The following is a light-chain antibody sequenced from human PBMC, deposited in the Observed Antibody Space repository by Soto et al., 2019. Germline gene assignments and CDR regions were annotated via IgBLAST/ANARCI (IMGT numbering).Light chain of an antibody. V-gene: IGKV1-39*01. J-gene: IGKJ5*01. CDR3: EQTYSTPVT. Sequence: DIQVTQSPSSLSASVGGRVTITCRTSQNINIFLNWYQQKPGKAPKLLIYAASSVQSGVPLRFSGTGSGTDFTLTISSLQPEDFATYYCEQTYSTPVTFGQGTRLEIK. CDR1: QNINIF. CDR2: AAS.